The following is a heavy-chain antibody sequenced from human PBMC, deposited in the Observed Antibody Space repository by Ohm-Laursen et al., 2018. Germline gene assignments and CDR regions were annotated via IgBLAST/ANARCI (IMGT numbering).Heavy chain of an antibody. V-gene: IGHV3-15*01. CDR1: GFTFSNAW. D-gene: IGHD2-2*02. J-gene: IGHJ4*02. CDR2: IKSKTDGGTT. Sequence: SLRLSCAAFGFTFSNAWMSWVRQAPGKGLEWVGRIKSKTDGGTTDYAAPVKGRFTISRDDSKNTLYLQMNSLKTEDTAVYYCTTRAIPRYYFDYWGQGTLVTVSS. CDR3: TTRAIPRYYFDY.